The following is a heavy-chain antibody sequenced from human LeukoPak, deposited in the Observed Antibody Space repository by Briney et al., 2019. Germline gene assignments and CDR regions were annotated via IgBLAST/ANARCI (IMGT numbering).Heavy chain of an antibody. J-gene: IGHJ4*02. V-gene: IGHV4-31*03. CDR1: GGSISSGGYY. Sequence: SQTLSLTCTVSGGSISSGGYYWTWIRQHPEKGLEWIGYIYYSGSTYYNPSLKSRVTISVDTSKKQFSLKLSSVTAADTAVYYCARDRGGPYPGYFDYWGQGTLVTVSS. CDR2: IYYSGST. D-gene: IGHD4-23*01. CDR3: ARDRGGPYPGYFDY.